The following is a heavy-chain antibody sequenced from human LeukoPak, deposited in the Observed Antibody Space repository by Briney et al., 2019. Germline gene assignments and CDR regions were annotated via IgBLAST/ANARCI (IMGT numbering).Heavy chain of an antibody. Sequence: GGSLRLSCAASGFTFSSYAMSWVRQAPGKGLEWVSAISGSGGSTYYADSVKGRFTISRDNSKNTLYLQMNSLRAEDTAVYYCAKDRNYYDSSGYEGDAFDIWGQGTMVTVSS. J-gene: IGHJ3*02. CDR1: GFTFSSYA. V-gene: IGHV3-23*01. CDR3: AKDRNYYDSSGYEGDAFDI. CDR2: ISGSGGST. D-gene: IGHD3-22*01.